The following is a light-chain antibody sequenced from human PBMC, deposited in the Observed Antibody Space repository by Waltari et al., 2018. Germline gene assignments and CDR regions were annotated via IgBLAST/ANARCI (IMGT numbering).Light chain of an antibody. CDR2: DVY. CDR1: GSDVGVYDF. J-gene: IGLJ2*01. V-gene: IGLV2-14*01. CDR3: SSYTSSGVV. Sequence: SALTHPASVSGSPGQAIITSCTGTGSDVGVYDFVSWYQQNPGKSPRFIIYDVYNRPSGVSNRFSGSKSDNTASLTISGLQAEDESVYYCSSYTSSGVVFGGGTKLTVL.